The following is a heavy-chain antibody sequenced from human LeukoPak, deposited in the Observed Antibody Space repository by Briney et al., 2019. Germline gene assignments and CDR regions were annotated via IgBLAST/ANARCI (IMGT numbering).Heavy chain of an antibody. D-gene: IGHD4-23*01. CDR1: GGSISSYY. V-gene: IGHV4-59*12. CDR3: AREDYDDSGGWYFDL. CDR2: IYYSGST. Sequence: SETLSLTCTVSGGSISSYYWSWIRQPPGKGLEWIGYIYYSGSTYYNPSLKSRVTISVDTSKNQFSLKLSSVTAADTAVYYCAREDYDDSGGWYFDLWGRGTLVTVSS. J-gene: IGHJ2*01.